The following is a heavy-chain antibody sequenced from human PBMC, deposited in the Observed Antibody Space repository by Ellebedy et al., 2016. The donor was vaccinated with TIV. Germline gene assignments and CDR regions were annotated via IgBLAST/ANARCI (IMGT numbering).Heavy chain of an antibody. V-gene: IGHV4-59*01. CDR2: IYYSGST. CDR1: GGSINTYY. J-gene: IGHJ4*02. CDR3: VRESGIQLWPFFDY. Sequence: MPSETLSLTCTVSGGSINTYYWSWIRQPPGKGMEWIGKIYYSGSTDYSPSLKSRATISLDTSKSQFSLKLRSLTAADAAVYYCVRESGIQLWPFFDYWGQGTLVTVSS. D-gene: IGHD5-18*01.